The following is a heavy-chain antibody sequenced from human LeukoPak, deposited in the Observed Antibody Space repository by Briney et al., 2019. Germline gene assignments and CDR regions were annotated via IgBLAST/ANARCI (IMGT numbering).Heavy chain of an antibody. CDR1: GGSISSSNW. V-gene: IGHV4-4*02. Sequence: PSETLSLTCAVSGGSISSSNWWSWLRQPPGKGLEWIGEIYHSGSTNYNPSLKSRVTISVDKSRNQFSLKLSSVTAADTAVYYCARPVNGYSDAFDIWGQGTMVTVSS. D-gene: IGHD5-18*01. CDR3: ARPVNGYSDAFDI. CDR2: IYHSGST. J-gene: IGHJ3*02.